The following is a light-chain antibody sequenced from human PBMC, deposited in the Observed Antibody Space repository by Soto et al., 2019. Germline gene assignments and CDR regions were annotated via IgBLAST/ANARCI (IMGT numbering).Light chain of an antibody. V-gene: IGLV2-14*02. CDR2: DVS. J-gene: IGLJ1*01. CDR3: TSYTSSSTPYV. Sequence: QSVLTQPASLSGSPGQSITISCTGTSSDVGNYNLVSWYQQHPGKAPKLMIYDVSKRPSGVSNRFSGSKSGNTASLTISGLQADDEADYYCTSYTSSSTPYVFGGGNKVTVL. CDR1: SSDVGNYNL.